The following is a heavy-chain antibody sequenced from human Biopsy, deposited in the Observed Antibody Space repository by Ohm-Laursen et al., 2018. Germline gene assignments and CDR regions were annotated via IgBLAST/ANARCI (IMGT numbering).Heavy chain of an antibody. D-gene: IGHD3-10*01. V-gene: IGHV3-33*01. Sequence: SLRLSCAASGFTFSGYGMHWVRQAPGKGLEWVAVIWYDGTDKFYADSVKGRFTISRDNSKNTLYLHMNSLRAADTAVYYCARDRYYGSENYFSHYNMDVWGQGTTVTVSS. J-gene: IGHJ6*03. CDR1: GFTFSGYG. CDR2: IWYDGTDK. CDR3: ARDRYYGSENYFSHYNMDV.